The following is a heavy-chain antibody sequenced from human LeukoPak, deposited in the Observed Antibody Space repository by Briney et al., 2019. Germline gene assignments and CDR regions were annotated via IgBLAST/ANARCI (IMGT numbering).Heavy chain of an antibody. J-gene: IGHJ6*03. CDR2: ISSSSSYI. D-gene: IGHD6-19*01. Sequence: PGGSLRLSCAGSGFTFSRYSMNWFRQAPGKGLERVSSISSSSSYIFYADSVKGRFTISRDNANNSLYLQMSSLRAEDTAVYYCARDAQWLVPEGYYFYVDVWGKGTTVTVSS. CDR3: ARDAQWLVPEGYYFYVDV. V-gene: IGHV3-21*01. CDR1: GFTFSRYS.